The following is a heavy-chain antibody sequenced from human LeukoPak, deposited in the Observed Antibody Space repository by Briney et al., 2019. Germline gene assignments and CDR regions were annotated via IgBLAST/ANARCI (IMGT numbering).Heavy chain of an antibody. CDR3: AKAGGQYSYGYWYFDL. CDR1: GFTFSSRG. J-gene: IGHJ2*01. D-gene: IGHD5-18*01. Sequence: GGSLRLSCAASGFTFSSRGMHWVRQAPGKGLEWVAVIWNDGSKEYYADSVKGRFTISRDNSKNTLYLQMNSLRAEDTAVYYCAKAGGQYSYGYWYFDLWGRGTLVTVSS. CDR2: IWNDGSKE. V-gene: IGHV3-33*06.